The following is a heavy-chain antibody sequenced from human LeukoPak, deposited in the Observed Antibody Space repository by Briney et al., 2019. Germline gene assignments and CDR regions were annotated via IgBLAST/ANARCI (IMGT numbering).Heavy chain of an antibody. CDR1: GYTFTSFG. CDR2: ISAYNGNT. J-gene: IGHJ4*02. Sequence: ASVKVSCKASGYTFTSFGISWVRQAPGQGLEWMGWISAYNGNTNYAQKLQGRVTMTTDTSTSTAYMELRSLRSDDTAVYYCARGAFSVVVPAAIDYWGQGTLVTVSS. D-gene: IGHD2-2*01. CDR3: ARGAFSVVVPAAIDY. V-gene: IGHV1-18*04.